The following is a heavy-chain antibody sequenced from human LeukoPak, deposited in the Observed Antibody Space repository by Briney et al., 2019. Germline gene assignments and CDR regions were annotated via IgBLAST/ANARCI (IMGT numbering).Heavy chain of an antibody. CDR3: AKDSSGYYHAWYYFDY. CDR1: GFSFSSYA. D-gene: IGHD3-22*01. V-gene: IGHV3-23*01. Sequence: GGSLRLSCAASGFSFSSYAMSWVRQAPGKGGERVSTISGTGVSTYYAHSVSGRVTISRDNYKNKVYLQIDRLRAEETALYYCAKDSSGYYHAWYYFDYWGQGSLVPVSS. CDR2: ISGTGVST. J-gene: IGHJ4*02.